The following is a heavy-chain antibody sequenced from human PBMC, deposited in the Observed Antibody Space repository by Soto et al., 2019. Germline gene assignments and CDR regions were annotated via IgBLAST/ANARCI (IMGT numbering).Heavy chain of an antibody. CDR1: GGSFSGYY. V-gene: IGHV4-34*01. J-gene: IGHJ4*02. CDR2: INHSGST. D-gene: IGHD5-18*01. CDR3: ASTRGYSYGPIDY. Sequence: LSLTCAVYGGSFSGYYWSWIRQPPGKGLEWIGEINHSGSTNYNPSLKSRVTISVDTSKNQFSLKLSAVTAADTAVYYCASTRGYSYGPIDYWGQGTLVTVSS.